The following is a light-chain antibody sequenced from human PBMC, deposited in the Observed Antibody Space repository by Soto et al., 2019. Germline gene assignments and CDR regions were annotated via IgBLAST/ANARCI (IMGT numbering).Light chain of an antibody. CDR1: SSNIGSGYD. CDR2: GNT. J-gene: IGLJ3*02. Sequence: QSVLTQPPSVSGAPGQRVTISCTGSSSNIGSGYDVHWYQQLPGTAPKLLIYGNTNRPSGVPDRFSGSKSGTSASLAITGLQAEDEADYYCQSYDISLSDWGLGGGTKVTVL. V-gene: IGLV1-40*01. CDR3: QSYDISLSDWG.